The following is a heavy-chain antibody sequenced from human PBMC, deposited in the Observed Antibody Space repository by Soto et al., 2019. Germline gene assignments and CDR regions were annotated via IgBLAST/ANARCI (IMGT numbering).Heavy chain of an antibody. J-gene: IGHJ6*02. CDR1: GGTFNNYA. CDR3: TRCGIRYHSIGFYLGIDGMDV. V-gene: IGHV1-69*12. Sequence: QVQLVQSGAEVKKPESSVRVSCKASGGTFNNYAITWVRQAPGQGLEWMGGTIPMFGTTNYAEKFHGRVTITAEESTNTAYMELSILRSEDTAVYYCTRCGIRYHSIGFYLGIDGMDVWGQGTTVIVSS. D-gene: IGHD3-22*01. CDR2: TIPMFGTT.